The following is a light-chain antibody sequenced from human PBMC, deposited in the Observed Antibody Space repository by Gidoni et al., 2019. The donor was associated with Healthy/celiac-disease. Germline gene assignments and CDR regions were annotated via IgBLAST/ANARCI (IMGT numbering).Light chain of an antibody. J-gene: IGLJ2*01. Sequence: QSALTQPASVSVSPGQSITISCTGTSSDVGSYNLVSWYQQHPGKAPKLMIYEVSKRPSGVSNRFSGSKSGNTASLTISGIQAEDEADYYCCSYAGSSTLVFGGGTKLTVL. CDR2: EVS. CDR3: CSYAGSSTLV. V-gene: IGLV2-23*02. CDR1: SSDVGSYNL.